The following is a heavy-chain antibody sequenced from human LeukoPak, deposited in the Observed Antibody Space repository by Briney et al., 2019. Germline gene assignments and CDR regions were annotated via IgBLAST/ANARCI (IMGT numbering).Heavy chain of an antibody. CDR3: AREDPQTTVPEGMDV. J-gene: IGHJ6*02. CDR1: GGSISYYY. CDR2: TYYSGTT. Sequence: NSSETLSLTCTVSGGSISYYYWSWIRQSPGKGLEWIGYTYYSGTTNYNPSLKSRVTISVDTSKNQFSLQLRSVTAADTAVYYCAREDPQTTVPEGMDVWGQGTTVTVSS. V-gene: IGHV4-59*01. D-gene: IGHD4-17*01.